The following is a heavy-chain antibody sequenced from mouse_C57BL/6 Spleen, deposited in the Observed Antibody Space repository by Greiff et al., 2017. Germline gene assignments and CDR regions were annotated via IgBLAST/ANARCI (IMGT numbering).Heavy chain of an antibody. D-gene: IGHD3-3*01. CDR3: KRDLGAY. Sequence: VQLQESGAELVRPGASVTLSCKASGYTFTDYEMHWVKQTPVHGLEWIGAIDPETGGTAYNQKFKGKAILTADKSSSTAYMELRSLTSEDSAVFYCKRDLGAYWGQGTLVTGSA. J-gene: IGHJ3*01. V-gene: IGHV1-15*01. CDR1: GYTFTDYE. CDR2: IDPETGGT.